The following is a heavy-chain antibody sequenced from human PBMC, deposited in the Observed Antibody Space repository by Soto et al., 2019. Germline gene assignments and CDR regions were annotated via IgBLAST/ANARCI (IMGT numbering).Heavy chain of an antibody. Sequence: GSLRLSCEASGFTFSGSAMHWVRQASGRGLEWISYISYSSAIIHYADSVKGRFTISRDNANNSVFLEMSSLRDEDTAIYFCARDSSKYTYGSFYFDSWGQGTLVTVSS. CDR3: ARDSSKYTYGSFYFDS. V-gene: IGHV3-48*02. D-gene: IGHD5-18*01. CDR2: ISYSSAII. J-gene: IGHJ4*02. CDR1: GFTFSGSA.